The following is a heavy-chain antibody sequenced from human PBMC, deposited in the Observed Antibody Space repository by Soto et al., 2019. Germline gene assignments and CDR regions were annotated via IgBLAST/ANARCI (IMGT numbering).Heavy chain of an antibody. Sequence: EVPLVESGGGLVQPGGSLRLSCEASGFTFNSYWMHWVRQAPGKGLVWVSRINTDGTRTSYADSVKGRFTISRDNAKNTLYLQMHSPRAEDTAVYYCVRDLIPSGSSYLAYWGQGNLVTVSS. J-gene: IGHJ4*02. CDR1: GFTFNSYW. V-gene: IGHV3-74*01. CDR3: VRDLIPSGSSYLAY. CDR2: INTDGTRT. D-gene: IGHD2-21*01.